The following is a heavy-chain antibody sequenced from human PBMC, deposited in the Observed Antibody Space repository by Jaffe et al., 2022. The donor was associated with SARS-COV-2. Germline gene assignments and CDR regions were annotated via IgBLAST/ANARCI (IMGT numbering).Heavy chain of an antibody. D-gene: IGHD3-16*01. Sequence: EVELVQSGGALVQPGGSLRLSCVASGFAFSDSWMTWVRQAPGKGLEWVASIERDGREKFHVDSVKGRFTISRDNAKNSLYLDMKMLRVEDTAVFYCARDSPKGGFDFWGQGTLVTVSS. CDR2: IERDGREK. J-gene: IGHJ4*02. CDR1: GFAFSDSW. V-gene: IGHV3-7*01. CDR3: ARDSPKGGFDF.